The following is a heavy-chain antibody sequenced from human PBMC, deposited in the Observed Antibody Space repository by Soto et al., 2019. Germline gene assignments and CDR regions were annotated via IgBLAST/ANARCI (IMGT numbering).Heavy chain of an antibody. D-gene: IGHD6-19*01. CDR3: VKYALSSGWRDMDV. CDR1: GFTFSSYA. J-gene: IGHJ6*02. Sequence: GGSLRLSCSACGFTFSSYAMHGVRQAPGKGLEYVSAISSNGGSTYYADSVKGRFTISRDNSKNTLYLQMSSLRAEDTAVYYCVKYALSSGWRDMDVWGQGTTVTVSS. V-gene: IGHV3-64D*08. CDR2: ISSNGGST.